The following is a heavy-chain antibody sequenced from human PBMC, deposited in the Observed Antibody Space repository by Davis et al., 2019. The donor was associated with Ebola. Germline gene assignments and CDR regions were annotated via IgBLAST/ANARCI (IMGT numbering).Heavy chain of an antibody. V-gene: IGHV5-51*01. CDR2: IYPGDSDT. J-gene: IGHJ4*02. CDR1: GYSFTSYW. D-gene: IGHD6-19*01. CDR3: AILSFPDLEQWLGGGLFDY. Sequence: GGSLRLSCKGSGYSFTSYWIGWVRQMPGKGLEWMGIIYPGDSDTRYSPSFQGQVTISADKSISTAYLQWSSLKASDTAMYYCAILSFPDLEQWLGGGLFDYWGQGTLVTVSS.